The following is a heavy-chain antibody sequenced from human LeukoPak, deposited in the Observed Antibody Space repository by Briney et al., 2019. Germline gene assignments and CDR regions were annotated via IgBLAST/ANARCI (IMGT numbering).Heavy chain of an antibody. V-gene: IGHV4-39*01. CDR3: ARLCQVTTCAKFEH. CDR2: ISYSGTT. J-gene: IGHJ4*02. Sequence: SETLSLTCAVSGGSISSGTYYWGWIRQPPGKGLEWIGSISYSGTTYHNASLKSRVTLSVDTSKNLFSLNLRSVTAADTAVYYCARLCQVTTCAKFEHWGQGILVTVSS. D-gene: IGHD4-17*01. CDR1: GGSISSGTYY.